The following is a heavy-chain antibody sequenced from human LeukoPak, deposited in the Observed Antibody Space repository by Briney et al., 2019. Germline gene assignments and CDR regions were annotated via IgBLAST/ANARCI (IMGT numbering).Heavy chain of an antibody. CDR3: ARAGTPVVPAANNWFDP. D-gene: IGHD2-2*01. Sequence: PSETQSLTCPVCGGAIIRGVYYWPWVRQPPGKGLEGIVCIYNSGSNYHNPSLKSRVSLSVDTAKNQFSLRLSSVTAADTAVYYCARAGTPVVPAANNWFDPWGQGTLVTVSS. CDR1: GGAIIRGVYY. V-gene: IGHV4-31*03. CDR2: IYNSGSN. J-gene: IGHJ5*02.